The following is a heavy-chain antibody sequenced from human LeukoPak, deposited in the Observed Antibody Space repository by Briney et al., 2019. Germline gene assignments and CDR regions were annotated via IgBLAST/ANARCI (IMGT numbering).Heavy chain of an antibody. V-gene: IGHV3-30*18. CDR2: ISYDGSNK. D-gene: IGHD3-10*02. Sequence: GGSLRLSCAASGFTFGSYGMHWVRQAPGKGLEWVAVISYDGSNKYYADSVKGRFTISRDNSKNTLYLQMNSLRAEDTAVYYCAKDRIKRFGELLYYYYGMDVWGQGTTVTVSS. CDR1: GFTFGSYG. J-gene: IGHJ6*02. CDR3: AKDRIKRFGELLYYYYGMDV.